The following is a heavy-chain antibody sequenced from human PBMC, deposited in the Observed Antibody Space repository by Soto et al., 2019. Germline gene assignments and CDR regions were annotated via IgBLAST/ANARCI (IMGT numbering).Heavy chain of an antibody. Sequence: SETLSLTCTVSGGSISSGGYYWSWIRQHPGKGLEWIGYIYYSGSTYYNPSLKSRVTISVDTSKNQFSLKLSSVTAADTAVYYCARGKWLRSSFDIWGQGTMVTVSS. V-gene: IGHV4-31*03. J-gene: IGHJ3*02. D-gene: IGHD5-12*01. CDR2: IYYSGST. CDR3: ARGKWLRSSFDI. CDR1: GGSISSGGYY.